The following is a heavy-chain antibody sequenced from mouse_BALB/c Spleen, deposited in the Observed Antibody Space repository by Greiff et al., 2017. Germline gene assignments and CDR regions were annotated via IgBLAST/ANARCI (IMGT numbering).Heavy chain of an antibody. D-gene: IGHD2-1*01. CDR3: ARGHYGNYVGDYFDY. J-gene: IGHJ2*01. V-gene: IGHV5-6-5*01. Sequence: EVKLMESGGGLVKPGGSLKLSCAASGFTFSSYAMSWVRQTPEKRLEWVASISSGGSTYYPDSVKGRFTISRDNARNILYLQMSSLRSEDTAMYYCARGHYGNYVGDYFDYWGQGTTLTVPS. CDR1: GFTFSSYA. CDR2: ISSGGST.